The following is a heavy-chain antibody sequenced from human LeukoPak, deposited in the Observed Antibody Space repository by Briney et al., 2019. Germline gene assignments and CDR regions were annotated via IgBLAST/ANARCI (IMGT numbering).Heavy chain of an antibody. CDR1: GDTLTELS. J-gene: IGHJ4*02. CDR3: ATGGPWDLLKY. D-gene: IGHD3-9*01. CDR2: FDPEHGEM. Sequence: GASVTVSCKVSGDTLTELSTHWVRQAPGKGLEWMGGFDPEHGEMIYAKKLQGRVTMTEDRSTDTAYMELSSLRSEDTAVYYCATGGPWDLLKYWGQGTLVTVSS. V-gene: IGHV1-24*01.